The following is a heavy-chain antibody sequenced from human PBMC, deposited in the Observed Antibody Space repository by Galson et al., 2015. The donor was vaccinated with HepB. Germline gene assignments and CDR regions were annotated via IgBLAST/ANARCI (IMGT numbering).Heavy chain of an antibody. CDR3: ARVKYSSSNPFYYYYGMDV. CDR2: MSYDGSNK. D-gene: IGHD6-6*01. Sequence: SLRLSCAASGFTFSNYAMHWVRQAPGKGLEWVAVMSYDGSNKYYADSVKDRFTISRDNSQNTLYLQMNSLRAEDTAVYYCARVKYSSSNPFYYYYGMDVWGQGTTVTVSS. J-gene: IGHJ6*02. V-gene: IGHV3-30-3*01. CDR1: GFTFSNYA.